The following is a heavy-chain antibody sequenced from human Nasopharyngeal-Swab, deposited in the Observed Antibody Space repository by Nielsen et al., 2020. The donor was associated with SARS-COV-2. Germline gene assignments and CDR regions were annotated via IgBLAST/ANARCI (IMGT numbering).Heavy chain of an antibody. J-gene: IGHJ4*02. CDR3: ARHVSSSWYAAVAGISAFDY. V-gene: IGHV4-39*01. D-gene: IGHD6-13*01. CDR2: IFYSGST. Sequence: IRQPPAKGLERIGTIFYSGSTYYNPPLKSRFTISVDTSKNRFSLKLSSVTAADTAVYYCARHVSSSWYAAVAGISAFDYWGQGTLVTVSS.